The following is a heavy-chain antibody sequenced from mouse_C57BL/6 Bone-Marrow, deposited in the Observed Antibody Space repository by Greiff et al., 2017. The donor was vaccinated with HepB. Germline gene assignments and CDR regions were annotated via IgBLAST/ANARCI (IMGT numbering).Heavy chain of an antibody. Sequence: EVKLMESEGGLVQPGSSMKLSCTASGFTFSDYYMAWVRQVPEKGLEWVANINYDGSSTYYLDSLKSRFIISRDNAKNILYLQMSSLKSEDTATYYCARWLLFYAMDYWGQGTSVTVSS. V-gene: IGHV5-16*01. D-gene: IGHD2-3*01. CDR1: GFTFSDYY. CDR3: ARWLLFYAMDY. CDR2: INYDGSST. J-gene: IGHJ4*01.